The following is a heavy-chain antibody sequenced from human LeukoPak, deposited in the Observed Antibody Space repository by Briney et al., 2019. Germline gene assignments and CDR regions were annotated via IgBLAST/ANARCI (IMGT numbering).Heavy chain of an antibody. CDR3: ARVRVATIFDY. CDR2: ISSSGSTI. CDR1: GFTFSSYE. J-gene: IGHJ4*02. D-gene: IGHD5-12*01. V-gene: IGHV3-48*03. Sequence: QTGGSLRLSCAASGFTFSSYEMNWVRQAPGKGLEWVSYISSSGSTIYYADSVKGRFTIPRDNAKKSLYLQMNSLRAEDTAVYYCARVRVATIFDYWGQGTLVTVSS.